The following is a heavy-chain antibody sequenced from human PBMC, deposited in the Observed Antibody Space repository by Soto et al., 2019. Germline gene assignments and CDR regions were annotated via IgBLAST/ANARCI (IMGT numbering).Heavy chain of an antibody. V-gene: IGHV4-34*01. CDR2: INHSGST. CDR3: ALLGIENDY. J-gene: IGHJ4*02. Sequence: SETLSLTCAVYGGSFSGYYWSWIRQPPGKGLEWIGEINHSGSTNYNPSLKSRVTISVDTSKNQFSLKLSSVTAADTAVYYCALLGIENDYWGQGTLVTVSS. CDR1: GGSFSGYY. D-gene: IGHD1-20*01.